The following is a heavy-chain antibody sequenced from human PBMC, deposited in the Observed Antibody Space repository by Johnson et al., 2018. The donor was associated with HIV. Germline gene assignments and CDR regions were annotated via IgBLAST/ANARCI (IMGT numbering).Heavy chain of an antibody. CDR3: AIPYYYDSGIYH. V-gene: IGHV3-30-3*01. J-gene: IGHJ3*01. D-gene: IGHD3-22*01. CDR2: ISYDGSNK. Sequence: QVQLVESGGGVVQPGRSLRLSCAASGFTFSSYAMHWVRQAPGKGLEWVAVISYDGSNKYYADSVKGRFTISRDNSKNTLYLQMKSLRAEDMAVYYCAIPYYYDSGIYHWGHGTMVTVSS. CDR1: GFTFSSYA.